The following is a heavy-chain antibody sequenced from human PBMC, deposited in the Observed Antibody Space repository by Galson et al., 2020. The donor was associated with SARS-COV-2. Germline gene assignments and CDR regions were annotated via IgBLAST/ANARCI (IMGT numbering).Heavy chain of an antibody. CDR1: ADISSSSYY. J-gene: IGHJ6*02. CDR3: ARRQQWLAPIYYSGMDV. D-gene: IGHD6-19*01. CDR2: IYYSGST. Sequence: ADISSSSYYWGWLRQPPGKGLEWIGSIYYSGSTYYNPSLKSRVTISVDKSKNQFSLKLSSVTATDTAVYYCARRQQWLAPIYYSGMDVWGQGTTVTVPS. V-gene: IGHV4-39*01.